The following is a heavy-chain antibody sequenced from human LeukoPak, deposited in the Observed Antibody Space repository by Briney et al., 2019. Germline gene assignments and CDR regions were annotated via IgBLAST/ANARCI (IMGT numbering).Heavy chain of an antibody. CDR1: GYTFTGYY. V-gene: IGHV1-2*02. CDR2: INPNSGGT. Sequence: ASVKVSCKASGYTFTGYYIYWVRQAPGQGLEWMGWINPNSGGTYYTQKFQGRVTMTRDTSVSTAYMELNRLTSDDTAVYYCVRGGRAAAEYNYFDYWGQGTLVTVST. D-gene: IGHD6-13*01. J-gene: IGHJ4*02. CDR3: VRGGRAAAEYNYFDY.